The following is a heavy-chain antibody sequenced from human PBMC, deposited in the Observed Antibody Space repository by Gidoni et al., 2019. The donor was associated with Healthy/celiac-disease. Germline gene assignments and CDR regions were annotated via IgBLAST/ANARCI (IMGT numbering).Heavy chain of an antibody. CDR1: GITFSSYG. V-gene: IGHV3-33*01. CDR2: IWYDGSNK. CDR3: AREIDSLYYFDY. Sequence: QVQLVESGGGVVQPGRSLRLSGAASGITFSSYGRHWVRQAPGKGLEWVAVIWYDGSNKYYADSVKGRFTISRDNSKNTLYLQMNSLRAEDTAVYYCAREIDSLYYFDYWGQGTLVTVSS. D-gene: IGHD3-9*01. J-gene: IGHJ4*02.